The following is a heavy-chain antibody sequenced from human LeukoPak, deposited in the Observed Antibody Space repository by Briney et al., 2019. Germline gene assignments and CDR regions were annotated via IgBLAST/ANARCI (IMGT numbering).Heavy chain of an antibody. J-gene: IGHJ5*02. CDR3: ARDLFLSGEGGFDP. CDR2: IYTSGST. CDR1: GGSISSYY. Sequence: PSETLSLTCTVSGGSISSYYWSWIRQPAGKGLEWIGRIYTSGSTNYNPSLKSRVTMSVDTSKNQFSLQLSSVTAADTAVYYCARDLFLSGEGGFDPWGQGTLVTVSS. D-gene: IGHD2-21*01. V-gene: IGHV4-4*07.